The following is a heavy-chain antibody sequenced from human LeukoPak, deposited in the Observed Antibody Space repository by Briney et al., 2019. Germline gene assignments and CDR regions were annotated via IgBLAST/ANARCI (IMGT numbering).Heavy chain of an antibody. D-gene: IGHD1-26*01. CDR3: AREGGSNTLRFDY. V-gene: IGHV4-34*01. Sequence: SETLSLTCAVYGDSFSAYYWSWLRQSPGKGLEWIGEVNHGGSTNYNPSLKSRVTISADTSKNQFSLKLASVTAADSGVYYCAREGGSNTLRFDYWGQGTLISVSS. CDR1: GDSFSAYY. J-gene: IGHJ4*02. CDR2: VNHGGST.